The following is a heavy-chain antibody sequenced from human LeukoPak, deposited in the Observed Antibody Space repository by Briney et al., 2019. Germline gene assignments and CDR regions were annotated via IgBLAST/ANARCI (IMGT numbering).Heavy chain of an antibody. CDR1: GDSVSSNTAA. D-gene: IGHD3-3*01. V-gene: IGHV6-1*01. CDR3: ARGSGYDFDY. CDR2: TYYRSTWST. J-gene: IGHJ4*02. Sequence: SQTLSLTCAISGDSVSSNTAAWNWIRQSPSRGLEWLGRTYYRSTWSTDYAVSMKSRITINPDTSKNQFSLQLNSVTPEDTAVYYCARGSGYDFDYWGQGTLVTVSS.